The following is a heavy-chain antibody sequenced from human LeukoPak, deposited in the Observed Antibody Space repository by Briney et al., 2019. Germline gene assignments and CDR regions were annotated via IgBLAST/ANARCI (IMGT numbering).Heavy chain of an antibody. CDR3: ARGAYYDSSGYYL. CDR2: ISYDGSNK. Sequence: PGGSLRLSCAASGFTFSSYAMHWVRQAPGKGLEWVAVISYDGSNKYYADSVKGRFTISRDNSKNTLYLQMNSLRAEDTAVYYCARGAYYDSSGYYLWGQGTLVTVSS. J-gene: IGHJ4*02. V-gene: IGHV3-30-3*01. CDR1: GFTFSSYA. D-gene: IGHD3-22*01.